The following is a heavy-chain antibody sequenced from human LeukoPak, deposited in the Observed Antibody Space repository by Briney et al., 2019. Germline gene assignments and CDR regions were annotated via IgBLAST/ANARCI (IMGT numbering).Heavy chain of an antibody. V-gene: IGHV4-34*01. CDR3: ARGRGYCSSTSCYNGVSYYYYGMDV. Sequence: KTSETLSLTCAVYGGSFSGYYWSWIRQPPGKGLEWIGEINHSGSTNYNPSLKSRVTISVDTSKNQFSLKLSSVTAADTAVYYCARGRGYCSSTSCYNGVSYYYYGMDVWGQGTTVTVSS. J-gene: IGHJ6*02. CDR2: INHSGST. D-gene: IGHD2-2*02. CDR1: GGSFSGYY.